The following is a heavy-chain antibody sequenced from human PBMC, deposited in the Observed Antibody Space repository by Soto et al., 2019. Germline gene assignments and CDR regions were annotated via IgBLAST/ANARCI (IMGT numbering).Heavy chain of an antibody. V-gene: IGHV3-23*01. CDR2: ISGSGGST. J-gene: IGHJ6*02. CDR1: GFTFSSYA. CDR3: AKDSYYDFWSGYFSGPHYYGMDV. D-gene: IGHD3-3*01. Sequence: GGALRLSCAASGFTFSSYAMSWVRQAPGKGLEWVSAISGSGGSTYYADSVKGRFTISRDNSKNTLYLQMNSLRAEDTAVYYCAKDSYYDFWSGYFSGPHYYGMDVWGQGTTVTVSS.